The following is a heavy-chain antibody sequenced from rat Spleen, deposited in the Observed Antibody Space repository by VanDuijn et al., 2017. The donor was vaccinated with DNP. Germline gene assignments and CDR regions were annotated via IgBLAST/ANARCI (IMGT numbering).Heavy chain of an antibody. CDR2: INKDSSTI. CDR3: AIVRYNSAPFDY. J-gene: IGHJ2*01. V-gene: IGHV4-2*01. D-gene: IGHD4-3*01. CDR1: GFTFSDYN. Sequence: EVQLVESGGGLVQPGRSLKLSCAASGFTFSDYNMAWVRQAPGKGLEWIGEINKDSSTINYTPSLKDKFTISRDNAQNTLYLQMSKLGSEDTSIYYCAIVRYNSAPFDYCGQGVMVTVSS.